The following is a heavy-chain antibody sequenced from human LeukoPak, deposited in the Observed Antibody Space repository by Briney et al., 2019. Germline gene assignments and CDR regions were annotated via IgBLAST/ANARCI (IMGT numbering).Heavy chain of an antibody. CDR1: GYTFTSYA. V-gene: IGHV1-3*01. CDR2: INAGNGNT. CDR3: ARAAPPFDY. J-gene: IGHJ4*02. Sequence: ASVKVSCKASGYTFTSYAMHWVRQAHGQRLEWMGWINAGNGNTKYSQKFQGRVTMTRDTSTSTVYMELSSLRSEDTAVYYCARAAPPFDYWGQGTLVTVSS.